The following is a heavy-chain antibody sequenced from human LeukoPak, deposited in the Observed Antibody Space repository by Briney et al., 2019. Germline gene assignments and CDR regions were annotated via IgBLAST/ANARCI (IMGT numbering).Heavy chain of an antibody. D-gene: IGHD3-10*01. J-gene: IGHJ6*03. CDR1: GFTFSSYG. CDR2: IRFDGTNT. Sequence: PGGSLRLSCAASGFTFSSYGMYWVRQAPGKGLEWVAFIRFDGTNTYCADSVRGRFTISRDNSKNTLYLQMNSLRAEDTAVYYCAKVQFKPSGISMVRGVRGYYYYMDVWGKGTTVTISS. CDR3: AKVQFKPSGISMVRGVRGYYYYMDV. V-gene: IGHV3-30*02.